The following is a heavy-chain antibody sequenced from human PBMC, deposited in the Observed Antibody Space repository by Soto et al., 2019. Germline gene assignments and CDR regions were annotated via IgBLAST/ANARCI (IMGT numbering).Heavy chain of an antibody. CDR2: IWYDGGNK. CDR1: VFNLSSYV. CDR3: ARDGQWLPRDGLRSSYYFDY. V-gene: IGHV3-33*01. J-gene: IGHJ4*02. Sequence: QVQLVESGGGGVQPGRSLRLSCAASVFNLSSYVMHWVRQAPGKGLEWVGVIWYDGGNKYYADSVKGRFTISRDNSKNTLYLQMNSLRAEDTAVHYCARDGQWLPRDGLRSSYYFDYWGQGTLVTVSS. D-gene: IGHD6-19*01.